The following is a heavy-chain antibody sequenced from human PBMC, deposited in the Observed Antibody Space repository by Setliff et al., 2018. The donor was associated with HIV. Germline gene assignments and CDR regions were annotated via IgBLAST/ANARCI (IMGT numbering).Heavy chain of an antibody. CDR2: IWPDDSDT. V-gene: IGHV5-51*01. D-gene: IGHD3-3*01. CDR1: GYSFTNYW. J-gene: IGHJ4*01. CDR3: ARLSKYYDFWTPNY. Sequence: GESLKISCKASGYSFTNYWVGWVRQMPGNGLEWVGLIWPDDSDTIYSPSFQGQVTLSADKSITTVYLQWSSLEAPDTAMYYCARLSKYYDFWTPNYWGHGTLVTVSS.